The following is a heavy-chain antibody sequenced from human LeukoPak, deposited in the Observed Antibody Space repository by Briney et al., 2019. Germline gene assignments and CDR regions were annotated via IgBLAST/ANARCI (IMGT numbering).Heavy chain of an antibody. D-gene: IGHD4-23*01. V-gene: IGHV3-72*01. J-gene: IGHJ3*02. CDR3: SRDGGKRGNSAFDI. CDR1: GFTLSDQY. CDR2: SRNKANGHTT. Sequence: GGSLRLSCAASGFTLSDQYTDWVRQAPGKGLEWIGRSRNKANGHTTEYAASVQGRFTISRDDSGNLMYLQLNSLKIEDTAVYFCSRDGGKRGNSAFDIWGQGTEVTVSA.